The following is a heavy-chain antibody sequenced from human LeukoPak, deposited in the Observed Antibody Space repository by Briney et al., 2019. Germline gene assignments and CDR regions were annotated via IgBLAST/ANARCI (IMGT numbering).Heavy chain of an antibody. V-gene: IGHV3-23*01. J-gene: IGHJ3*02. CDR1: GFTFSSYA. CDR2: ISGSGGST. Sequence: GGSLRLSCAASGFTFSSYAMSWVRQAPGKGLEWVSAISGSGGSTYYADSVKGRFTISRDNSKNTLYLQMNSLRAEDTAVYYCAKDRESGGSYYDAFDIWGQGTMVTVSS. CDR3: AKDRESGGSYYDAFDI. D-gene: IGHD1-26*01.